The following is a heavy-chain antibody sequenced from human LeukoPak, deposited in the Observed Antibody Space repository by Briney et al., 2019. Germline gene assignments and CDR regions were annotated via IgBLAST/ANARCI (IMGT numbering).Heavy chain of an antibody. CDR3: ARHSIAGQWEVPFDQ. CDR2: IYYSGST. CDR1: GGSTSSYY. D-gene: IGHD1-26*01. J-gene: IGHJ4*02. Sequence: PSETLSVTCTVSGGSTSSYYRSWIWQPPGKGLEWIGYIYYSGSTNYNPSLKSRVTISVDTSKNQFSLKLSSVTAADTAVYYCARHSIAGQWEVPFDQWAERPVVSVSS. V-gene: IGHV4-59*08.